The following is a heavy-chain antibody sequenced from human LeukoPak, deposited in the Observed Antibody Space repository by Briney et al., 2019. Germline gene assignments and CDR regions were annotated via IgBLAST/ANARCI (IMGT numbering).Heavy chain of an antibody. CDR2: ISYDGSKK. CDR1: GFVFNTYA. J-gene: IGHJ6*02. V-gene: IGHV3-30*18. D-gene: IGHD6-6*01. CDR3: VKSRGPYSSSSGYGMDV. Sequence: GGSLRLSCAASGFVFNTYAMHWVRQAPGKGLEWVAVISYDGSKKYYVDSAKGRFTISRDNSKKMVYLEMNSLRVEDTALYYCVKSRGPYSSSSGYGMDVWGQGTTVIVSS.